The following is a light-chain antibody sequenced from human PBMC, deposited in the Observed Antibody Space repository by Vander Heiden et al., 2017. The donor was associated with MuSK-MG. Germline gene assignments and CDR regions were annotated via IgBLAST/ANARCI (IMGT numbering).Light chain of an antibody. CDR1: SSDVGNYNL. V-gene: IGLV2-23*02. CDR3: CSDAGNGTVL. CDR2: EVT. Sequence: PGQSITISCTGTSSDVGNYNLVSWYQHHPGKPPKLMIYEVTKRPSGLANRFSGSKAGNTASLTISGRQEEDEADYYCCSDAGNGTVLFGGGTKVTVL. J-gene: IGLJ2*01.